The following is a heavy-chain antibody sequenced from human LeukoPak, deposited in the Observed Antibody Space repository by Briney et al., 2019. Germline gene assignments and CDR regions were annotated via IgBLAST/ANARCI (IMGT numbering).Heavy chain of an antibody. D-gene: IGHD1-1*01. Sequence: PSETLSLTCTVSGDSIRNNYWNWIRQPAGKGLEWIGRIHYTGITNYNPSLKSRITMSADTSTNQFSLKLNSLTAADTAVYYCARDRGLERQEAWFDSWGQGTLATVSS. CDR1: GDSIRNNY. CDR2: IHYTGIT. V-gene: IGHV4-4*07. J-gene: IGHJ5*01. CDR3: ARDRGLERQEAWFDS.